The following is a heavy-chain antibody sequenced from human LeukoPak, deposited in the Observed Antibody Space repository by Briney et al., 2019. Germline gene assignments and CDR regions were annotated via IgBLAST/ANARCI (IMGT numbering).Heavy chain of an antibody. D-gene: IGHD3-3*01. J-gene: IGHJ4*02. CDR3: TRSEEKGFDY. Sequence: GGSLRLSCAASGFTFSGSAMHWVRQASGKGLEWVGRIRSKANSYATAYAASVKGRFTISRDDSENTVYLQMNSLKTEDTAVYYCTRSEEKGFDYWGQGALVTVSS. CDR1: GFTFSGSA. CDR2: IRSKANSYAT. V-gene: IGHV3-73*01.